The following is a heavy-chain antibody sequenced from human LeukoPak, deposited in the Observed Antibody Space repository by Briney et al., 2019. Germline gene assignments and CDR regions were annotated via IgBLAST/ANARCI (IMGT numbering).Heavy chain of an antibody. V-gene: IGHV3-9*01. CDR1: GFTFDDYA. D-gene: IGHD3-22*01. CDR3: AKVLALYSSGLDAFDI. J-gene: IGHJ3*02. CDR2: ISWNSGSI. Sequence: QPGGSLRLSCAASGFTFDDYAMHWVRQAPGKGLEWVSGISWNSGSIGYVDSVKGRFTISRDNAKNSLYLQMNSLRAEDTAVYYCAKVLALYSSGLDAFDIWGQGTMVTVSS.